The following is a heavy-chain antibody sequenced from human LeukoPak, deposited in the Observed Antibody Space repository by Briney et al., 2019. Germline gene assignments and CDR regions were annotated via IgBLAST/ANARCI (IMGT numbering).Heavy chain of an antibody. CDR2: IKQDGSEK. D-gene: IGHD3-10*01. Sequence: PGGSLRLSCAASGFTFSSYWMSWVRQAPGKGLEWVANIKQDGSEKYYVDSVKGRFTISRDNAKNSLYLQMNSLRAEDPAVYYCARDIYYGSGSYDYWGQGTLVTVSS. J-gene: IGHJ4*02. CDR3: ARDIYYGSGSYDY. V-gene: IGHV3-7*01. CDR1: GFTFSSYW.